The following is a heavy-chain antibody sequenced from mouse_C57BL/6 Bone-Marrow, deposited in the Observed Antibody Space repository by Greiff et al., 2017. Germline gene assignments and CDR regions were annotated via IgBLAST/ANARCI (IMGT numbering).Heavy chain of an antibody. J-gene: IGHJ4*01. CDR2: INPSSGYT. CDR3: ASWDALYYARDY. CDR1: GYTFTSYT. V-gene: IGHV1-4*01. D-gene: IGHD4-1*01. Sequence: QVQLQQSGAELARPGASVKMSCKASGYTFTSYTMHWVKQRPGQGLEWIGYINPSSGYTKYNQKFKDKATLTADKSSSTAYMQLRSLTSEDSAVYYCASWDALYYARDYWGQGTSVTVSS.